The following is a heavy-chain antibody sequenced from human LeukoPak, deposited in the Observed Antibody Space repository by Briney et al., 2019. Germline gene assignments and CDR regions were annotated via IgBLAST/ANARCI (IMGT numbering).Heavy chain of an antibody. CDR3: TRVDPLNDGAEYFQH. Sequence: ASVKVSCKASGYDFRSYGISWVRQAPGQGLEWMGWSSPLSGNRDYAQKLQDRFTMTTDTSTKTAHMELRSLRSDDTAVYYCTRVDPLNDGAEYFQHWGQGTLVIVSS. CDR1: GYDFRSYG. J-gene: IGHJ1*01. D-gene: IGHD1-1*01. CDR2: SSPLSGNR. V-gene: IGHV1-18*01.